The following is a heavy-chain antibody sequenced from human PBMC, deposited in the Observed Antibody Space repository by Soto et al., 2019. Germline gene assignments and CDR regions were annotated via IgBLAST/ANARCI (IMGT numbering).Heavy chain of an antibody. J-gene: IGHJ6*03. D-gene: IGHD3-10*01. Sequence: QVQLQQWGAGLLKPSETLSLTCAVYGGSFSGYYWSWIRQPPGKGLEWIGEINHSGSTNYNPSLKRRVTISVDTSKNQFSLKLSSVTAADTAVYYCARESSVVRGVIINYYYYDMDVWGKGTTVTVSS. CDR1: GGSFSGYY. CDR2: INHSGST. V-gene: IGHV4-34*01. CDR3: ARESSVVRGVIINYYYYDMDV.